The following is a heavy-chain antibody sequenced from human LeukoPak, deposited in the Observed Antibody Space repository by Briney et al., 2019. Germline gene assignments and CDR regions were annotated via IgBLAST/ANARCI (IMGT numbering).Heavy chain of an antibody. Sequence: ASVKVSCKASGITFTTYAIHWVRQAPGQRLEWMGWIHADTGNTKYSQKFQGRVTITRDTSASTAYMELSSLRSEDTALYYCARGALQACDYWGQGTLVTVSS. CDR3: ARGALQACDY. CDR2: IHADTGNT. CDR1: GITFTTYA. V-gene: IGHV1-3*01. J-gene: IGHJ4*02.